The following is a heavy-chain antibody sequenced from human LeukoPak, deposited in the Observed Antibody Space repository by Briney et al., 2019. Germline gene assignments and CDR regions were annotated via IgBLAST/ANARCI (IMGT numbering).Heavy chain of an antibody. Sequence: GGSLRLSCAASGFTFSSYAMSWVRQAPGKGLEWVSVMYSAGTPNYADSVKGRFTISRDKSKNTLFLQMNSLRVEDTAVYYCARDQVAVAGAGYFDLWGRGTLVTVSS. CDR2: MYSAGTP. V-gene: IGHV3-66*01. CDR3: ARDQVAVAGAGYFDL. D-gene: IGHD6-19*01. CDR1: GFTFSSYA. J-gene: IGHJ2*01.